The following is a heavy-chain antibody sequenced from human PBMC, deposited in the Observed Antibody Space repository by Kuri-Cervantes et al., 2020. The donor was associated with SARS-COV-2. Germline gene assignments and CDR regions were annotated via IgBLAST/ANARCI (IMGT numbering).Heavy chain of an antibody. CDR1: GYSISSGYY. J-gene: IGHJ4*02. CDR2: IYHSGST. Sequence: SETLSLTCAVSGYSISSGYYWGWIRQPPGKGLEWIGSIYHSGSTYYNPSLKSRVTISVDTSKNQFSLKLSSVTAADTAVYYCARDVWDWGQGTLVTVSS. D-gene: IGHD3-16*01. V-gene: IGHV4-38-2*02. CDR3: ARDVWD.